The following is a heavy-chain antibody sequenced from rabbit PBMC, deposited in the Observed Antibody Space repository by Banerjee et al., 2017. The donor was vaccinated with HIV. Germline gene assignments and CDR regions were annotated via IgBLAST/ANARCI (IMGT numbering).Heavy chain of an antibody. Sequence: QEQLEESGGDLVKPEGSLTLTCTVSGFSFSASYCMCWVRQAPGKGLEWIACIYAGDGATTYYATWAKGRFTISKTSSTTVTLQMTSLTAADTATYFCARDSGTSFSSYGMDLWGQGTLVTVS. CDR1: GFSFSASYC. V-gene: IGHV1S45*01. CDR3: ARDSGTSFSSYGMDL. J-gene: IGHJ6*01. D-gene: IGHD8-1*01. CDR2: IYAGDGATT.